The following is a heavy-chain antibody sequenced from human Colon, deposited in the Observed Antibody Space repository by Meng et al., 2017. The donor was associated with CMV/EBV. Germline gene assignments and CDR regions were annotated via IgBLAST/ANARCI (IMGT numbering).Heavy chain of an antibody. CDR2: IKQDGSEK. J-gene: IGHJ4*02. D-gene: IGHD3-3*01. Sequence: GESLKISCAASGFIFSNFWMNWVRQAPGKGLEWVANIKQDGSEKYYMDSVKGRFTISTDNAKSSLYLQMNSLRAEDTAVYYCARGLRFWSSWSGVSRPHYFDYWGQGTLVTVSS. V-gene: IGHV3-7*01. CDR1: GFIFSNFW. CDR3: ARGLRFWSSWSGVSRPHYFDY.